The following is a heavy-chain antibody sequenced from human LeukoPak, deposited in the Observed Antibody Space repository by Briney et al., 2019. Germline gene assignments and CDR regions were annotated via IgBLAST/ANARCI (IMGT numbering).Heavy chain of an antibody. CDR3: ARGRAGRIFGVVRYYYYGMDV. J-gene: IGHJ6*02. Sequence: PSETLSLTCTVSGGSISSYYWSWIRQPAGKGLEWIGRIYTSGSTNYNPSLKSRVTMSVDTSKNQFSLKLSSVTAADTAVYYCARGRAGRIFGVVRYYYYGMDVWGQGTTVTVSS. V-gene: IGHV4-4*07. D-gene: IGHD3-3*02. CDR2: IYTSGST. CDR1: GGSISSYY.